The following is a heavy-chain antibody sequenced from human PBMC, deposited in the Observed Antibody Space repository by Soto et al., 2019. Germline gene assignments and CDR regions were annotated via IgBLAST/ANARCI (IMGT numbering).Heavy chain of an antibody. J-gene: IGHJ5*02. V-gene: IGHV4-4*07. CDR2: VYDSGSS. D-gene: IGHD6-19*01. CDR3: ARGVAETDFYPWANWFDL. Sequence: QMVLQESGPGLVKPSETLSLTCNVSGGSISSFYWTWIRQPAGGRLEWIGRVYDSGSSNYNPSLKTRITMSLHRSRSQFSLSLYSVPAADTAVYYCARGVAETDFYPWANWFDLCCQGILVTVSS. CDR1: GGSISSFY.